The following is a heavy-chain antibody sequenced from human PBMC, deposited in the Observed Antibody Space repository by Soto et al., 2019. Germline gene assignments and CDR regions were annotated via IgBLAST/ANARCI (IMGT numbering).Heavy chain of an antibody. V-gene: IGHV4-4*07. CDR1: GASIRSYH. CDR2: MQHTGNT. Sequence: QVQLQESGPGLVKPSETLSLTCAVSGASIRSYHWSWIRQPAGKGLEWIGRMQHTGNTNYNPSLKRRVTMPVDTPKNQISFKMTSVTAADTADYFCAKAVSSRWWLDPWGQGILVIVSS. D-gene: IGHD2-15*01. J-gene: IGHJ5*02. CDR3: AKAVSSRWWLDP.